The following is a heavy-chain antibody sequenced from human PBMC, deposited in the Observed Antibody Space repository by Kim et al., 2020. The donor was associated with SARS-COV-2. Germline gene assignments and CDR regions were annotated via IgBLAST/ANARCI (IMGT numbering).Heavy chain of an antibody. D-gene: IGHD5-12*01. Sequence: KSRVTISVDTSKNQFSLKLSSVTAADTAVYYCARVPLRSRLLYSGYDWVYWGQGTLVTVSS. V-gene: IGHV4-39*07. J-gene: IGHJ4*02. CDR3: ARVPLRSRLLYSGYDWVY.